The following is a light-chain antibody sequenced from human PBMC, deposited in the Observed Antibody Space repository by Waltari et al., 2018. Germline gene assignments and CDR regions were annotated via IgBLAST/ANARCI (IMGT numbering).Light chain of an antibody. V-gene: IGLV2-11*01. J-gene: IGLJ2*01. CDR3: CSYAGSYTWG. CDR2: DVS. CDR1: SSDVGGYNY. Sequence: QSALTQPRSVSGSPGQSVTISCTGTSSDVGGYNYVSWYQQHPGHAPKLMIYDVSKRPSGVPDRFSGSKSGNTASLTISGRQAEDEADYYCCSYAGSYTWGFGGGTKLTVL.